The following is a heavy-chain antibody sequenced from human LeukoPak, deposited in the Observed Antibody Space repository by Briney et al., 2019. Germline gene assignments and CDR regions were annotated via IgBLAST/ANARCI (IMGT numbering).Heavy chain of an antibody. J-gene: IGHJ3*02. D-gene: IGHD3-22*01. CDR3: ARDDYYDSGSYYYSAFDI. CDR2: INHSGST. CDR1: GGSFSGYY. V-gene: IGHV4-34*01. Sequence: SETLSLTCAVYGGSFSGYYWSWIRQPPGKGLEWIGEINHSGSTNYNPSLKSRVTISVDTSKNQFSLKLSSVTAADTAVYYCARDDYYDSGSYYYSAFDIWGQGTMVTVSS.